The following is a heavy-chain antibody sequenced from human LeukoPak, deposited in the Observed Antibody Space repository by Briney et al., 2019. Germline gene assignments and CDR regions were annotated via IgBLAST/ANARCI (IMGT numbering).Heavy chain of an antibody. CDR2: ISSSNSTI. V-gene: IGHV3-48*01. Sequence: TGGSLRLSCAASGFTFSSYSMNWVRQTPGKGLEWVSYISSSNSTIYYTDSVKGRFTISRDNVKNSLYLQMNSLRAEDTAVYYCARATDGYKSGGYYYYMDVWGKGTTVTVSS. D-gene: IGHD5-24*01. CDR1: GFTFSSYS. J-gene: IGHJ6*03. CDR3: ARATDGYKSGGYYYYMDV.